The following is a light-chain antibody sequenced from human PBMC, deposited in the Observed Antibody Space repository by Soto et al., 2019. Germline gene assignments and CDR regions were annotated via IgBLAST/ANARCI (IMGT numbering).Light chain of an antibody. CDR2: DAS. V-gene: IGKV1-27*01. J-gene: IGKJ1*01. CDR1: QGISNY. Sequence: DIQVTQSPSSLSASVGDRVTITCRASQGISNYLAWYQQKPGTLPKLLIYDASTLQSGVPSRFSGSGSGTAFTLTISSLQPEDFATYFCQKYNSAPRTFGQGTKVEIK. CDR3: QKYNSAPRT.